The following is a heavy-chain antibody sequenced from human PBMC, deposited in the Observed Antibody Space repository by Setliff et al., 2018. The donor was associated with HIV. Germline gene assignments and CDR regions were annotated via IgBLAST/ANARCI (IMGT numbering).Heavy chain of an antibody. CDR3: VRHVWSDDFLVPGWFDS. CDR2: VYYSGIT. V-gene: IGHV4-39*01. J-gene: IGHJ5*01. Sequence: PSETLSLTCTVSGGSIIDSRYFWGWIRQPPGKGLEWIGSVYYSGITYYSSSLKSRVTVSVDTSRIQFSLKLTSVTAADTAVHKCVRHVWSDDFLVPGWFDSWSQGTLVTVSS. CDR1: GGSIIDSRYF. D-gene: IGHD3-3*01.